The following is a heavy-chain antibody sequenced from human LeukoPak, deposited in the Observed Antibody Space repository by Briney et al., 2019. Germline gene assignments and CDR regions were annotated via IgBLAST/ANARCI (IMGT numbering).Heavy chain of an antibody. CDR1: GFIFSDYY. CDR2: ISSSGSTI. CDR3: ARDQEDYYDSSGYYYVGY. J-gene: IGHJ4*02. V-gene: IGHV3-11*01. D-gene: IGHD3-22*01. Sequence: PGGSLRLSCAASGFIFSDYYMSWIRQAPGKGLEWVSYISSSGSTIYYADSVKGRFTISRDNAKNSLYLQMNSLRAEDTAVYYCARDQEDYYDSSGYYYVGYWGQGTLVTVSS.